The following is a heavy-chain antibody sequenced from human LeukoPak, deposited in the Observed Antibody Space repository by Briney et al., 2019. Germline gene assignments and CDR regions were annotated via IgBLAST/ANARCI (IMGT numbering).Heavy chain of an antibody. V-gene: IGHV4-34*01. CDR3: ARGYQLGSYLWFDP. Sequence: SETLSLTCAVYGGSFSGYYWSWIRQPPGKGLEWIGEINHSGSTNYNPSLKSRVTISVDTSKNQFSLKLSSVTAADTAVYYCARGYQLGSYLWFDPWGQGTLVTVSS. CDR1: GGSFSGYY. D-gene: IGHD2-2*01. CDR2: INHSGST. J-gene: IGHJ5*02.